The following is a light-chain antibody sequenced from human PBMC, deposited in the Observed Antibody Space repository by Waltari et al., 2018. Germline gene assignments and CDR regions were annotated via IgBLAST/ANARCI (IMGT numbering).Light chain of an antibody. Sequence: DIVMTQSPDSLAVSLGEGATINCKSSQSVLYNSNNKNYLAWFQQKPGQPPKLLIYWASTREPGVPDRFSGSGSGTDFTLTISGLQAEDVAVYYCQQYYTTMWTFGRGTKVEI. J-gene: IGKJ1*01. CDR1: QSVLYNSNNKNY. CDR2: WAS. V-gene: IGKV4-1*01. CDR3: QQYYTTMWT.